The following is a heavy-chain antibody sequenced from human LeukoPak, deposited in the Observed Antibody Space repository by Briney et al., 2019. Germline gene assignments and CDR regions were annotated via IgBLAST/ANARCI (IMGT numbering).Heavy chain of an antibody. D-gene: IGHD3-16*01. CDR1: GLTISDNY. CDR2: IYSGGST. CDR3: VRDGGEN. J-gene: IGHJ4*02. V-gene: IGHV3-66*02. Sequence: GGSLSPSCAAPGLTISDNYMSWVGQAPGKGLEWVSVIYSGGSTYYADSVKGRITISRDNSKNTLYLQMNSLRVEDTAVYYCVRDGGENWGQGTLVTVSS.